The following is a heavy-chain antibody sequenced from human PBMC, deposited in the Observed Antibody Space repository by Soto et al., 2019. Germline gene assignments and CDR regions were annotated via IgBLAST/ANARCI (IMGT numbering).Heavy chain of an antibody. Sequence: GESLKISCKGSGYMFTSYWIGWVRQMPGKGLEWMGIIHGGDSNTRYSPSFDGQVTISTDKSINTAYLQWSSLKASDTAMYYCARRITSSTGWDCWGQGTLVTVSS. CDR1: GYMFTSYW. D-gene: IGHD6-19*01. CDR3: ARRITSSTGWDC. J-gene: IGHJ4*02. V-gene: IGHV5-51*01. CDR2: IHGGDSNT.